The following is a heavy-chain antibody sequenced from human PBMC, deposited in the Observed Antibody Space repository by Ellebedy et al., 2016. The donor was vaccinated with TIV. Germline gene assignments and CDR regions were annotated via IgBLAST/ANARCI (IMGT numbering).Heavy chain of an antibody. Sequence: GESLKISXAASGFTPSSYSMNWVRQAPGKGLEWVSSISSSSSFIYYADSVKGRFTISRDNAKNSLYLQTNSLRAEDTAVYYCARDYGDYDYWGQGTLVTVSS. CDR3: ARDYGDYDY. CDR2: ISSSSSFI. V-gene: IGHV3-21*01. D-gene: IGHD4-17*01. CDR1: GFTPSSYS. J-gene: IGHJ4*02.